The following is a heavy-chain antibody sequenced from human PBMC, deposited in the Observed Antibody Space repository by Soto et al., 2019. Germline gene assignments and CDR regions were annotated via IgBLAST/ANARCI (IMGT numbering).Heavy chain of an antibody. Sequence: WGSLRLSCAASGFTFSSYAMSWVRQAPGKGLEWVSAISGGGGSTYYADSVKGRFTISRDNSKNTLYLQMNSLRAEDTAVYYCAKQEMLRFLEWLSYDAFDIWGQGTMVTVS. CDR1: GFTFSSYA. V-gene: IGHV3-23*01. J-gene: IGHJ3*02. CDR2: ISGGGGST. D-gene: IGHD3-3*01. CDR3: AKQEMLRFLEWLSYDAFDI.